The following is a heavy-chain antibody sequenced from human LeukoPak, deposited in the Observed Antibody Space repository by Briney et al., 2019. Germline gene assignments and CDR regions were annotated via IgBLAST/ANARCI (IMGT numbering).Heavy chain of an antibody. J-gene: IGHJ4*02. CDR3: AGGVPRYCRSPGRASPGICGVY. CDR1: GYTLTELS. D-gene: IGHD2-2*01. CDR2: FDPEDGET. V-gene: IGHV1-24*01. Sequence: ASVKVSCKVSGYTLTELSMHWVRQAPGKGLEWMGGFDPEDGETIYAQKFQGRVTMTEDTSTDTAYMELSSLRSEDTAVYYCAGGVPRYCRSPGRASPGICGVYWGQGTLVTVSS.